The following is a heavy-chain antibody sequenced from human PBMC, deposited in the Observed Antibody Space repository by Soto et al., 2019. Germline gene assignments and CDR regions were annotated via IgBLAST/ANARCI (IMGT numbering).Heavy chain of an antibody. CDR3: AKGGYCSGPNCYYYYMDV. CDR2: ISGGGGSA. Sequence: GGSLRLSCAASGFTFSSYAMSWVRQAPGKGLEWVSGISGGGGSAYYADSVKGRFTISRDNSKNTLYLQMNSLRAEDTAVYYCAKGGYCSGPNCYYYYMDVWGKGTTVTVSS. J-gene: IGHJ6*03. CDR1: GFTFSSYA. D-gene: IGHD2-15*01. V-gene: IGHV3-23*01.